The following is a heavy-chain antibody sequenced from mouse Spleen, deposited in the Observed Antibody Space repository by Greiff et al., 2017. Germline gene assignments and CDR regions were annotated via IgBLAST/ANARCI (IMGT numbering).Heavy chain of an antibody. CDR1: GYSITSGYY. J-gene: IGHJ3*01. CDR3: ARGHYYDGSWFAY. V-gene: IGHV3-6*01. D-gene: IGHD1-2*01. Sequence: ESGPGLVKPSQSLSLTCSVTGYSITSGYYWNWIRQFPGNKLEWMGYISYDGSNNYNPSLKNRISITRDTSKNQFFLKLNSVTTEDTATYYCARGHYYDGSWFAYWGQGTLVTVSA. CDR2: ISYDGSN.